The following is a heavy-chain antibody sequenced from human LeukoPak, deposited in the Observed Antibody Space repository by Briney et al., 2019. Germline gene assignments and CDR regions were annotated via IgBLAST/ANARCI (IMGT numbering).Heavy chain of an antibody. D-gene: IGHD1-26*01. J-gene: IGHJ4*02. CDR3: AKVNGEIPELTFDY. V-gene: IGHV3-23*01. CDR1: EFTFSSYA. Sequence: PGGSLRLSCAASEFTFSSYAMSWVRQAPGKGLEWVSAISGSGGSTYYADSVKGRFTISRDNSKNTLYLQMNSLRAEDTAVYYCAKVNGEIPELTFDYWGQGTLVTVSS. CDR2: ISGSGGST.